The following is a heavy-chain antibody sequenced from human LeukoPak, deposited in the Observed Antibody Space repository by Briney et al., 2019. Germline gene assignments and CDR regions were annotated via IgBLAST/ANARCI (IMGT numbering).Heavy chain of an antibody. CDR1: GYTFSSNG. Sequence: ASVKVSCKTSGYTFSSNGISWVRQAPGQGLEWVGWISGYNGNTNYVQNLQGRVTMTTDTSTSTAYMELRSLRSDDTAVYYCARERRYCSGGSCYTPSGGMDVWGLGTTVTVSS. CDR2: ISGYNGNT. J-gene: IGHJ6*02. CDR3: ARERRYCSGGSCYTPSGGMDV. D-gene: IGHD2-15*01. V-gene: IGHV1-18*01.